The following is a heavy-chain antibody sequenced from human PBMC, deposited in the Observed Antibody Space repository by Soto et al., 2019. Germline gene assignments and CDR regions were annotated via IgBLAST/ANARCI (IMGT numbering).Heavy chain of an antibody. V-gene: IGHV3-74*01. CDR3: ARDPHGDNGAPNDAFDI. CDR1: GFTFSSYW. CDR2: IKTDGSQT. D-gene: IGHD3-10*01. Sequence: GGSLRLSCVASGFTFSSYWIHWVRQAPGKGLVWVSRIKTDGSQTSYADFVKGRFTISRDNAKNTLYLQMNSLAGADTAVYYCARDPHGDNGAPNDAFDIWGKRTMVTASS. J-gene: IGHJ3*02.